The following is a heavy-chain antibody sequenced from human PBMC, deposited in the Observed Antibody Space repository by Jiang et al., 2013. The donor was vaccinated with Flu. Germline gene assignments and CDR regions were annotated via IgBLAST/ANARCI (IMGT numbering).Heavy chain of an antibody. Sequence: RQAPGQGLEWMGRIIPILGIANYAQKFQGRVTITADKSTSTAYMELSSLRSEDTAVYYCARGHGYYYDSSGSFYWGQGTLVTVSS. D-gene: IGHD3-22*01. CDR3: ARGHGYYYDSSGSFY. CDR2: IIPILGIA. V-gene: IGHV1-69*02. J-gene: IGHJ4*02.